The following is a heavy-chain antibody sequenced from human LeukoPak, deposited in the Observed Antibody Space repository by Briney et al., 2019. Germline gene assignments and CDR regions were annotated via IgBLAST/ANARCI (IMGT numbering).Heavy chain of an antibody. Sequence: GASVKVSCKASGYTFTGYYMHWVRQAPGQGLEWMGWINPNSGGTNYAQKFQGRVTMTRDTSISTAYMELSRLRSDDTAVYYCARARKSAAGTNYYYYMDVWGKGTTVTVSS. CDR2: INPNSGGT. J-gene: IGHJ6*03. V-gene: IGHV1-2*02. D-gene: IGHD6-13*01. CDR1: GYTFTGYY. CDR3: ARARKSAAGTNYYYYMDV.